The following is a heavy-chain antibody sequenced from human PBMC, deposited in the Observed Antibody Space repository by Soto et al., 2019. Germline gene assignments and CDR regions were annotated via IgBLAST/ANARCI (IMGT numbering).Heavy chain of an antibody. CDR2: INHSGST. J-gene: IGHJ6*02. CDR3: ARGSPPEGYDGGSGYRGLYYGMGV. CDR1: GGSFSGYY. V-gene: IGHV4-34*01. D-gene: IGHD3-3*01. Sequence: SETLSLTCAVYGGSFSGYYWSWIRQPPGKGLEWFGEINHSGSTNYNPSLKSRVTISVDTSKNQFSLKLSSVTTADTAVYYCARGSPPEGYDGGSGYRGLYYGMGVWGRGTT.